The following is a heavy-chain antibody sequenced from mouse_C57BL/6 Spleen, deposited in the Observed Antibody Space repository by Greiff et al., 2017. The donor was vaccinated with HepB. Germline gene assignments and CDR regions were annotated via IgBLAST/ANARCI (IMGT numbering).Heavy chain of an antibody. Sequence: EVQRVESGGGLVQPGGSLKLSCAASGFTFSDYYMYWVRQTPEKRLEWVAYISNGGGSTYYPDTVKGRFTISRDNAKNTLYLQMSRLKSEDTAMYYCARLRDYDGAAWFAYWGQGTLVTVSA. CDR3: ARLRDYDGAAWFAY. V-gene: IGHV5-12*01. CDR2: ISNGGGST. CDR1: GFTFSDYY. J-gene: IGHJ3*01. D-gene: IGHD2-4*01.